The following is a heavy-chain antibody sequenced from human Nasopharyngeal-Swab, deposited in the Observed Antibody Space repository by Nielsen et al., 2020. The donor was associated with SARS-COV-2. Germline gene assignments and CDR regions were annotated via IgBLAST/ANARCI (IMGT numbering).Heavy chain of an antibody. CDR1: GFTFSSYA. J-gene: IGHJ4*02. V-gene: IGHV3-30-3*01. CDR2: ISYDGSNK. D-gene: IGHD2-15*01. CDR3: ARDLGGYLDY. Sequence: GESLKISCAASGFTFSSYAIHWVRQAPGKGLEWVALISYDGSNKYYADSVKGRFTISRGNSKNTLYLQMNSLRAEDTAVYYCARDLGGYLDYWGQGTLVTVSS.